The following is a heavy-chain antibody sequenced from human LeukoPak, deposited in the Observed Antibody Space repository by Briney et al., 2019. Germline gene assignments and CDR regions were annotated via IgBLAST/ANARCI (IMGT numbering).Heavy chain of an antibody. V-gene: IGHV3-21*01. CDR2: ISSSSSYI. CDR1: GFTFSSYA. CDR3: ARDPDTYYDFWSGYGY. D-gene: IGHD3-3*01. Sequence: GGSLRLSCAASGFTFSSYAMSWVRQAPGKGLEWVSSISSSSSYIYYADSVKGRFTISRDNAKNSLYLQMNSLRAEDTAVYYCARDPDTYYDFWSGYGYWGQGTLVTVSS. J-gene: IGHJ4*02.